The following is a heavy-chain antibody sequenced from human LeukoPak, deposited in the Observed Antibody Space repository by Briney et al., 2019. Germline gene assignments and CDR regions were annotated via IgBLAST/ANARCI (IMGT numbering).Heavy chain of an antibody. D-gene: IGHD2-2*02. Sequence: GGSLRLSCAASGFTVSSNYMSWVRQAPGKGLEWVSVIYSGGSTYYADSVKGRFTISRDNSKNTLYLQMDSLRAEDTAVYYCARAGYCSSTSCYTGVNYFDYWGQGTLVTVSS. CDR3: ARAGYCSSTSCYTGVNYFDY. CDR1: GFTVSSNY. V-gene: IGHV3-53*01. J-gene: IGHJ4*02. CDR2: IYSGGST.